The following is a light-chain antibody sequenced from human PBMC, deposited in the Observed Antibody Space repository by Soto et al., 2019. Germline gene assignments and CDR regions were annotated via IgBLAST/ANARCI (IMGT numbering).Light chain of an antibody. CDR2: GAS. CDR1: QSVSSN. J-gene: IGKJ1*01. CDR3: QQYNDWLWT. V-gene: IGKV3-15*01. Sequence: EIVLTQSPGTLSLSPGERATLSCRASQSVSSNLAWYPQKPGQAPRILIYGASTRATGIPARFSGRGAGTEFSLTITSLQSEDFEVDDCQQYNDWLWTFGQGTKVDIK.